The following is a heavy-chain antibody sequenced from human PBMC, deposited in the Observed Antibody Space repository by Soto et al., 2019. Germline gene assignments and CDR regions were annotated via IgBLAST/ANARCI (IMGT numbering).Heavy chain of an antibody. D-gene: IGHD1-26*01. Sequence: QLQLQESGPGLVKPSETLSLSCTVSGGSISSSRCYWGWIRQPPGKGLEWIASIKYSGTTFYNPSLKSRVTLSVDTSKNQFALKLSSVTAAETPVYYCARHGITGRYYDAFDIWGQGTMVTVSS. V-gene: IGHV4-39*01. J-gene: IGHJ3*02. CDR1: GGSISSSRCY. CDR2: IKYSGTT. CDR3: ARHGITGRYYDAFDI.